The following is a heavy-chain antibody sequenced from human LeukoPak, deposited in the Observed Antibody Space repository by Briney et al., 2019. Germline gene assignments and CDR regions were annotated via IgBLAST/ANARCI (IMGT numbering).Heavy chain of an antibody. CDR2: ISGSGGST. V-gene: IGHV3-23*01. D-gene: IGHD6-6*01. CDR3: AKVEYSSSSRFDY. CDR1: GFTFISYA. Sequence: GGPLRLSCAASGFTFISYAMSWVRQAPGKGLEWVSAISGSGGSTYYADSVKGRFTISRDNSKNTLYLQMNSLRAEDTAVYYCAKVEYSSSSRFDYWGQGTLVTVSS. J-gene: IGHJ4*02.